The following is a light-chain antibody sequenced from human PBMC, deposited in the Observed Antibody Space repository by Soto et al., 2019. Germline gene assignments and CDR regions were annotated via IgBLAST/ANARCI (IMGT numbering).Light chain of an antibody. CDR2: DVS. J-gene: IGLJ2*01. CDR1: SSDIGGYNY. V-gene: IGLV2-14*03. CDR3: ASYAGSNKVL. Sequence: QSALTQPASVSGSPGQSITISCTGTSSDIGGYNYVSWYQQHPGKAPKLMIYDVSDRPSGVSNRFSGSKSGNTAALTIAGLQAEDEADYYCASYAGSNKVLFGGGTKQTVL.